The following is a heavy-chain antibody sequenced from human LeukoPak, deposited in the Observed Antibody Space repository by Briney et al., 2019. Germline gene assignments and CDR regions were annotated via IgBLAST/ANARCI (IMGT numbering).Heavy chain of an antibody. CDR3: AKDRSSYDSSGYYY. Sequence: GGSLRLSCAASGFTFSSYGMHWVRQAPGKGLDRVAAISYDGSNKYYADSVKGRFTISRDNSKNTLYLQMNSLRAEDTAVYYCAKDRSSYDSSGYYYWGQGTLVTVYS. CDR2: ISYDGSNK. D-gene: IGHD3-22*01. V-gene: IGHV3-30*18. CDR1: GFTFSSYG. J-gene: IGHJ4*02.